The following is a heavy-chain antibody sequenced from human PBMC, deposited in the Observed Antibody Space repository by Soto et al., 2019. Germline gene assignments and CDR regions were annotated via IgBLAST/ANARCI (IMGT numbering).Heavy chain of an antibody. CDR2: ISSSGDDI. CDR3: ARLPKGSLVTA. D-gene: IGHD2-21*02. V-gene: IGHV3-48*02. J-gene: IGHJ4*02. Sequence: VQLLESGGGLVYPGASLRLSCETSGFSFSDYSMNWVRQAPGKGLQWVSYISSSGDDIHYADSVKGRFTVSRDNAKNALFLQMNSLRDDDSAIYYCARLPKGSLVTAWGQVTLVTVSS. CDR1: GFSFSDYS.